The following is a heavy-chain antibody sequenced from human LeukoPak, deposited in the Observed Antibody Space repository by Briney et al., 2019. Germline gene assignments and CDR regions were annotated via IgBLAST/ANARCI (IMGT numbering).Heavy chain of an antibody. CDR1: GYTFTGYY. Sequence: ASVKVSCKASGYTFTGYYMHWVRQAPGQGLEWMGWINPNSGGTNYAQKFQGWVTMTRDTFISTAYMELSRLRSDDTAVYYCARETGRGYGSGSYYDYWGQGTLVTVSS. V-gene: IGHV1-2*04. D-gene: IGHD3-10*01. CDR3: ARETGRGYGSGSYYDY. CDR2: INPNSGGT. J-gene: IGHJ4*02.